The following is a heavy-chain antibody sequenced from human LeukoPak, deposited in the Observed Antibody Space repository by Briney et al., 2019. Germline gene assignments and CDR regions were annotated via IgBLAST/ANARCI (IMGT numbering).Heavy chain of an antibody. D-gene: IGHD3-22*01. J-gene: IGHJ4*02. CDR2: ISGSGGST. V-gene: IGHV3-23*01. CDR1: GFTFSSYA. Sequence: GGSLRLSCAASGFTFSSYAMSWVRQAPGKGLEWVSAISGSGGSTYYADPVKGRFTISRDNSKNTLYLQMNSLRAEDTAVYYCARDLSGYYDSSGYSYWGQGTLVTVSS. CDR3: ARDLSGYYDSSGYSY.